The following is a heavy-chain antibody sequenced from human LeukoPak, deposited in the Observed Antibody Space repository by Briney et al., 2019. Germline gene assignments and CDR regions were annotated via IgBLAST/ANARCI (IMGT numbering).Heavy chain of an antibody. CDR1: GDSVSSNSAA. D-gene: IGHD1-26*01. V-gene: IGHV6-1*01. CDR3: ARDRDIVGANYYHGMDV. CDR2: TYYRSKWYN. J-gene: IGHJ6*02. Sequence: SQTLSLTCAISGDSVSSNSAAWNWIRQSPSRGLEWLGRTYYRSKWYNDYAVSVKSRITINPDTSKNQFSLQLNSVTPEDTAVYYCARDRDIVGANYYHGMDVWGQGTTVTVSS.